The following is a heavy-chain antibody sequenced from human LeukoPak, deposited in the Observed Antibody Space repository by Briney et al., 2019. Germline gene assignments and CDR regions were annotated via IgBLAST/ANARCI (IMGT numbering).Heavy chain of an antibody. CDR2: INPNSGGT. Sequence: ASVKVSYKASGYTFTGYYMHWVRQAPGQGLEWMGWINPNSGGTNYAQKFQGRVTMTRDTSISTAYMELSRLRSDDTAVYYCARVRSGYSSSWYSDYWGQGTLVTVSS. CDR1: GYTFTGYY. V-gene: IGHV1-2*02. CDR3: ARVRSGYSSSWYSDY. J-gene: IGHJ4*02. D-gene: IGHD6-13*01.